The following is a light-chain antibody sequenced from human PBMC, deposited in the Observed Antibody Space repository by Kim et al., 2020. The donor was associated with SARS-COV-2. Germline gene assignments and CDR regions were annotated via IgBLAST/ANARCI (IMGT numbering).Light chain of an antibody. Sequence: SYELTQPPSVSVSPGQTASITCSGDKLGDKYACWYQQKPGQSPVLVIYQDSKRPSGIPERFSGANSGNTATLTISGTQAMDEADYYCQAWDSSNVFG. V-gene: IGLV3-1*01. CDR2: QDS. CDR3: QAWDSSNV. J-gene: IGLJ1*01. CDR1: KLGDKY.